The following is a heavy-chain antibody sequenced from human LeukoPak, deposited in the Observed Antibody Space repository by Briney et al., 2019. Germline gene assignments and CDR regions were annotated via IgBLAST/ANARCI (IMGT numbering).Heavy chain of an antibody. V-gene: IGHV3-7*04. J-gene: IGHJ4*02. CDR2: IDQYGRAK. Sequence: GGSLRLSCAASGFTFSNYWMSWVRQAPGKGLEWVASIDQYGRAKYYVDSVRGRFTFSRDNTKNSLRLQMSSLRAEDTAVYYCARADSYGSILDYWGQGTLVTVSS. CDR3: ARADSYGSILDY. CDR1: GFTFSNYW. D-gene: IGHD5-18*01.